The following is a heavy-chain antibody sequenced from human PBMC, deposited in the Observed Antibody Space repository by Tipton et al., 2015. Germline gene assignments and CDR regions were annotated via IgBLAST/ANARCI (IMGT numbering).Heavy chain of an antibody. CDR3: ARSNVGATSSTMWFDP. CDR1: GGSIRSSYY. D-gene: IGHD1-26*01. Sequence: TLSLTCTVSGGSIRSSYYWGWIRQPPGKGLEWIGSIYYSGTTYFNPSLKSRLTMSRDTSKNQFSLKLSSVTSADTAVYYCARSNVGATSSTMWFDPWGQGTLVTVSS. V-gene: IGHV4-39*07. CDR2: IYYSGTT. J-gene: IGHJ5*02.